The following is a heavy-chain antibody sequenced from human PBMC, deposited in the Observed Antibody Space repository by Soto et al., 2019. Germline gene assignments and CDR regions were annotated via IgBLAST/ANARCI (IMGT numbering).Heavy chain of an antibody. J-gene: IGHJ3*02. V-gene: IGHV5-10-1*01. CDR3: ARVLTGRDAFDI. Sequence: GESLKISCKGSVYSFTSYWISWVRQMPGKGLEWMGRIDPSDSYTNYSPSFQGHVTISADKSISTAYLQWSSLKASDTAMYYCARVLTGRDAFDIWGQGTMVTVS. CDR1: VYSFTSYW. D-gene: IGHD3-9*01. CDR2: IDPSDSYT.